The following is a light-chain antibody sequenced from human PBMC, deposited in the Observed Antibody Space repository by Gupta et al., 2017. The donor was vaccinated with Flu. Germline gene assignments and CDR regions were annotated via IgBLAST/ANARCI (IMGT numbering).Light chain of an antibody. Sequence: QSALTQPASVSGSPGQPITISCTGPSSDVGGYNYVSWYPQHPGKTTKLMISEVSHRPSGGSSVFSVSKSGNTASLTSSGLKGAGDAYYYFSSYTISSTVVFGGGTKLTVL. V-gene: IGLV2-14*01. CDR3: SSYTISSTVV. CDR1: SSDVGGYNY. J-gene: IGLJ2*01. CDR2: EVS.